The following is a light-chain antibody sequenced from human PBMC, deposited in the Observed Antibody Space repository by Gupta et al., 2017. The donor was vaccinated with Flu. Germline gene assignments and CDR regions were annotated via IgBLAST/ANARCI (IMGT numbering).Light chain of an antibody. J-gene: IGLJ1*01. CDR1: SSDVGSTKY. CDR2: EVN. CDR3: STYAGNNNYV. V-gene: IGLV2-8*01. Sequence: QSALTRPPSASVSPGQSVTICCTGTSSDVGSTKYVSWYQQRPGKAPIVVVYEVNKRPSGVPGRFSGSKSGNTASLTVSGLQAADEADYYCSTYAGNNNYVFGTGTQVTVL.